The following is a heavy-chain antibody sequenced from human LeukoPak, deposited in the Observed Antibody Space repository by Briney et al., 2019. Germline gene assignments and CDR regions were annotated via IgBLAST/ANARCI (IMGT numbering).Heavy chain of an antibody. CDR3: AGGGNVVVITV. D-gene: IGHD3-22*01. Sequence: SETLSLTCTVSGGSINSYYWSWIRQPPGKGLEWIGYIYYSGNTNYNPSLKSRVTISVDTSKNQFSLKLSSVTAADTAVYYCAGGGNVVVITVWGQGTLVTVSS. J-gene: IGHJ4*02. CDR2: IYYSGNT. CDR1: GGSINSYY. V-gene: IGHV4-59*08.